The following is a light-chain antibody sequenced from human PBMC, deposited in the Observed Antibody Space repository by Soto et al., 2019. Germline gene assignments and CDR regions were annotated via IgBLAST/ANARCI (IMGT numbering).Light chain of an antibody. CDR3: QQYSYSLPWT. CDR1: QSVSSN. J-gene: IGKJ1*01. V-gene: IGKV3-15*01. Sequence: ERGLTSFLATPSETQGERATLSCRASQSVSSNLAWYQQKPGQAPRLLIYDASTRATGIPARFSGSGSETEFTLTISTLQSEDFAVFCCQQYSYSLPWTCGQGTEV. CDR2: DAS.